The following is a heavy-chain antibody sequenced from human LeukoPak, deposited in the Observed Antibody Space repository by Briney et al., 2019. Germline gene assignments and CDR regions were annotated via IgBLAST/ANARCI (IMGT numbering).Heavy chain of an antibody. CDR1: GFTFSSYG. CDR3: AKGHHGDYVLGYYFDY. Sequence: GGSLRLSCAASGFTFSSYGMHWVRQAPGKGLEWVSGISWNSGSIGYADSVKGRFTISRDNAKNSLCLQMNSLRAEDTALYYCAKGHHGDYVLGYYFDYWGQGTLVTVSS. V-gene: IGHV3-9*01. J-gene: IGHJ4*02. CDR2: ISWNSGSI. D-gene: IGHD4-17*01.